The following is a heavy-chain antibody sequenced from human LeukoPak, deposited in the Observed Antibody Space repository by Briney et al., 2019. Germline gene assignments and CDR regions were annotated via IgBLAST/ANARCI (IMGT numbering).Heavy chain of an antibody. CDR2: ISWNSGSI. V-gene: IGHV3-9*01. CDR1: GFTFDDYG. Sequence: PGGSLRLSCAASGFTFDDYGMSWVRQAPGKGLEWVSGISWNSGSIGYADSVKGRFTISRDNAKNSLYLQMNSLRAEDTALYYCAKDIKHGEWELLVGLDYWGQGTLVTVSS. D-gene: IGHD1-26*01. CDR3: AKDIKHGEWELLVGLDY. J-gene: IGHJ4*02.